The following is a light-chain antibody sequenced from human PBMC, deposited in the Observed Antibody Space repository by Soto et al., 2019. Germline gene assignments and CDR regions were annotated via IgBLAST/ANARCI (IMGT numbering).Light chain of an antibody. CDR2: DAS. J-gene: IGKJ5*01. CDR1: QDINTY. V-gene: IGKV3D-11*01. CDR3: QQRSNWPIT. Sequence: EIVLTQSPATLSLSPGERATLSCRASQDINTYLAWYQQKPGQAPRLLIYDASNRDKGIPARFSGSGPGTDFTLTISSLEPEDFAVYYCQQRSNWPITFGQGTRLEIK.